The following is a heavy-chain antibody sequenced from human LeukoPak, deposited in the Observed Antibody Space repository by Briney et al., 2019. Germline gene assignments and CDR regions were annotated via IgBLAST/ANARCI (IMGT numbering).Heavy chain of an antibody. CDR1: GITFSNAW. J-gene: IGHJ5*02. V-gene: IGHV3-15*04. CDR3: TTDSPLSTVAGAIKP. CDR2: IGFKSEGGAT. D-gene: IGHD6-13*01. Sequence: GGSRRPSCAASGITFSNAWMTWVRKAPGKGLGWVGGIGFKSEGGATDYAAPVKGRFTISRDDSKNMLYLRMDGLKTEDTAVYYCTTDSPLSTVAGAIKPWDQGTLVTVSS.